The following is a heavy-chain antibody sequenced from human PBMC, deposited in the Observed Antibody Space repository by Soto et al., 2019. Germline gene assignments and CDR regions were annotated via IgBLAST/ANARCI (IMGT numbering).Heavy chain of an antibody. D-gene: IGHD1-1*01. J-gene: IGHJ4*02. CDR1: GYSFPNYW. CDR3: ARPPYYSAPNSYSGTPCFDY. V-gene: IGHV5-51*01. Sequence: GESLKISCKGSGYSFPNYWIGWVRQMPGKGLEWMGIIYPDESDTRYSPSFQGQGTISADKSITTAYLQWSSLKASDTAMYDCARPPYYSAPNSYSGTPCFDYRRQETLVTASS. CDR2: IYPDESDT.